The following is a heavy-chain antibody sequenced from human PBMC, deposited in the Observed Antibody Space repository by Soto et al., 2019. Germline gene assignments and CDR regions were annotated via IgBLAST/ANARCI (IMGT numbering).Heavy chain of an antibody. V-gene: IGHV4-31*03. CDR1: DDSIRSGIYT. CDR3: ARGLRANRGRDYYGMDV. J-gene: IGHJ6*02. Sequence: SETLSLTCSVSDDSIRSGIYTWSWIRQHPGEGLEWIGYIFYSGRTDYSPSLKSRVAISLDTSLSQFSLRLTSVTAADTAMYYCARGLRANRGRDYYGMDVWGQGTTVTVSS. D-gene: IGHD3-10*01. CDR2: IFYSGRT.